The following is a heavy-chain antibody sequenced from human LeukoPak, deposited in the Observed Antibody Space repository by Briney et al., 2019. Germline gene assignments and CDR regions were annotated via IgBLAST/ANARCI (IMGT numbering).Heavy chain of an antibody. CDR1: GFTFSDHF. J-gene: IGHJ4*02. CDR2: SRNKAKSYTT. V-gene: IGHV3-72*01. CDR3: VRVGSVAGSDYLDY. D-gene: IGHD6-19*01. Sequence: GGSLRLSCAVSGFTFSDHFLDWVRQAPGKGLEWVGSSRNKAKSYTTEYAASVKGRFTISRDDSKNSLYLQMNSLKTEDTAVYYCVRVGSVAGSDYLDYWGQGTLVTVSS.